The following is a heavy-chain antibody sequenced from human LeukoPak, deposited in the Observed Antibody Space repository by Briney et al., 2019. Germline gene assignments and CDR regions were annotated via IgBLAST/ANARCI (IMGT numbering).Heavy chain of an antibody. J-gene: IGHJ4*02. CDR2: IYYSGST. Sequence: SETLSLTCTVSGGSISSSSYYWGWIRQPPGKGLEWIGSIYYSGSTYYNPSLKSRVTISVDTSKNQFSLKLSSVTAADTAVYYCARGDWNYFPFDYWGQGTLVTVSS. CDR3: ARGDWNYFPFDY. CDR1: GGSISSSSYY. D-gene: IGHD1-7*01. V-gene: IGHV4-39*07.